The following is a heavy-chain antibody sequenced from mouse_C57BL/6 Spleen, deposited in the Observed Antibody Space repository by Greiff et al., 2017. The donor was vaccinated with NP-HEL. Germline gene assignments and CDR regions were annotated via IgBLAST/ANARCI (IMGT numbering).Heavy chain of an antibody. V-gene: IGHV1-53*01. J-gene: IGHJ3*01. CDR2: INPSNGGT. D-gene: IGHD1-1*01. CDR1: GYTFTSYW. Sequence: QVQLQQPGTELVKPGASVKLSCKASGYTFTSYWMHWVKQRPGQGLEWIGNINPSNGGTNYNEKFKSKGTLTAANFSGTAYMQLRSLTSEAFADCYCAGPPHYYGSGYDLFAYWGQGALVTVSA. CDR3: AGPPHYYGSGYDLFAY.